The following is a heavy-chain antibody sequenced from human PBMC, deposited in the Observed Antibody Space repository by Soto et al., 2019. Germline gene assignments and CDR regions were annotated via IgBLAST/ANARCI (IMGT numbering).Heavy chain of an antibody. CDR1: GFTFSSYA. CDR2: ISYDGSNK. Sequence: GGSLRLSCAASGFTFSSYAIHWVRQAPGKGLEWVAVISYDGSNKYYADSVKGRFTISRDNSKNTVYLQMNSLRAEDTAVYYCAREGFGELLRGLFDPWGQGTLVIVSS. V-gene: IGHV3-30-3*01. J-gene: IGHJ5*02. D-gene: IGHD3-10*01. CDR3: AREGFGELLRGLFDP.